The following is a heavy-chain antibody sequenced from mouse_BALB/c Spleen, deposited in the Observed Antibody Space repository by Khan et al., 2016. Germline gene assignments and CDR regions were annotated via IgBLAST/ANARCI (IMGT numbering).Heavy chain of an antibody. CDR1: GFTFSNYW. D-gene: IGHD2-1*01. V-gene: IGHV6-6*02. CDR3: TYGNRFAY. CDR2: IRLKSNNYAT. J-gene: IGHJ3*01. Sequence: EVKLEEPGGGLVQPGGSMKLSCVASGFTFSNYWMNWVRQSPEKGLEWVAEIRLKSNNYATHYAEYVKGRFTISRDDSKSSVYLQMNNLRAEDTGIYYCTYGNRFAYWGQGTLVTVSA.